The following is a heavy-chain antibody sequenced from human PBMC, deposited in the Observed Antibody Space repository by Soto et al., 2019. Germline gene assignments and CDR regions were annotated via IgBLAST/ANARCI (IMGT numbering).Heavy chain of an antibody. CDR3: ARDAKYDSGGYYYVSWFDL. V-gene: IGHV4-4*02. Sequence: SETLSLTCVVSGGSISDSDWWSCVRQPPGKGLEWIGEIFHSGSTNYNPSLKSRVTMSVDKSKNQFSLKLNSVTAADTAVYFCARDAKYDSGGYYYVSWFDLWGQGTPVTVSS. D-gene: IGHD3-22*01. CDR2: IFHSGST. CDR1: GGSISDSDW. J-gene: IGHJ5*02.